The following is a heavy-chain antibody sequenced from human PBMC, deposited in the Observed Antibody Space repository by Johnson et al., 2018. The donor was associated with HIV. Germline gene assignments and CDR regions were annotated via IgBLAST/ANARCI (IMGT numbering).Heavy chain of an antibody. CDR1: GFTFSSYA. J-gene: IGHJ3*02. CDR3: ANGPIYGGAFDI. D-gene: IGHD3-10*02. Sequence: QVQLVESGGGVVQPGRSLRLSCAASGFTFSSYAMHWVRQAPGKGLEWVAVISYDGSNKYYADYVKCRFTISRDNSKNTLNLQMTSLRAEDTAVYYCANGPIYGGAFDIWGQGTMVTVSS. V-gene: IGHV3-30*04. CDR2: ISYDGSNK.